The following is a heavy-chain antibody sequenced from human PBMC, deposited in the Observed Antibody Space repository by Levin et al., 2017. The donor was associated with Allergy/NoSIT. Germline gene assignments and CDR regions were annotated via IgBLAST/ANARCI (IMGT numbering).Heavy chain of an antibody. V-gene: IGHV3-7*01. CDR3: ARAGLYGSGTPHH. Sequence: QPGGSLRLSCAASGFTFSSYWMSWVRQAPGKGLEWVANIKQDGSEKFYVDSVKGRFTLSRDNAKNLMYLQMDSLRPEDTAVYYCARAGLYGSGTPHHWGQGTLVTVSS. D-gene: IGHD3-10*01. J-gene: IGHJ4*02. CDR1: GFTFSSYW. CDR2: IKQDGSEK.